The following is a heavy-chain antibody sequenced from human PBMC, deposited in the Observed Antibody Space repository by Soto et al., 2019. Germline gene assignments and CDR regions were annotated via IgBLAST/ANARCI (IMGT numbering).Heavy chain of an antibody. CDR1: GGSISSGDYY. J-gene: IGHJ6*02. CDR3: ARARGGYYGSGSYHYYYYGMDV. D-gene: IGHD3-10*01. CDR2: IYYSGST. Sequence: SETLSLTCTVSGGSISSGDYYWSWIRQPPGKGLEWIGYIYYSGSTYYNPSLKSRVTISVDTSKNQFSLKLSSVTAADTAVYYCARARGGYYGSGSYHYYYYGMDVWGQGTTVPVSS. V-gene: IGHV4-30-4*01.